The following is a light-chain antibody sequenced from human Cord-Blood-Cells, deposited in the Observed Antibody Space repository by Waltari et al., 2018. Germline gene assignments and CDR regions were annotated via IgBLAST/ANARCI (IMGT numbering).Light chain of an antibody. CDR1: SGSVASNY. CDR3: QSYDSSNHAV. V-gene: IGLV6-57*02. Sequence: NFMLTQPHSVSESPGQTLTISCTGSSGSVASNYVKWYQQRPGSAATTVIYEDNQRPSGVPDRFSGSIDSSSNSASLTISGLKTEDEADYYCQSYDSSNHAVFGGGTQLTVL. CDR2: EDN. J-gene: IGLJ7*01.